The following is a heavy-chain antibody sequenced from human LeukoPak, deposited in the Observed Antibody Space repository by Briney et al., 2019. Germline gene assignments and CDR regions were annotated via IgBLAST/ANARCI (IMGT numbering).Heavy chain of an antibody. CDR3: ARAELWSTSDFDY. Sequence: GGSLRLSCAASGFTFSSYWMSWVRQAPGKGREGVANIKQDGSEKYYVDSVKGRFTISRDNAKNSLYLQMNSLRAEDTAVYYCARAELWSTSDFDYWGQGTLVTVSS. V-gene: IGHV3-7*03. CDR2: IKQDGSEK. D-gene: IGHD5-18*01. CDR1: GFTFSSYW. J-gene: IGHJ4*02.